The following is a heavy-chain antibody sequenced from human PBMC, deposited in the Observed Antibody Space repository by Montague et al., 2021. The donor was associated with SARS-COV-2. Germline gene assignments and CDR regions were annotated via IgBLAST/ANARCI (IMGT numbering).Heavy chain of an antibody. CDR3: AKFPQRNYDILIDDAFDI. D-gene: IGHD3-9*01. CDR2: ISWNSGSI. CDR1: GFTFDDYA. J-gene: IGHJ3*02. V-gene: IGHV3-9*01. Sequence: SLRLSSAASGFTFDDYAMHWVRQAPGKGLEWVSGISWNSGSIGYADSXKGRFTISRDNAKNSLYLQMNSLRAEDTALYYCAKFPQRNYDILIDDAFDIWGQGTMVTVSS.